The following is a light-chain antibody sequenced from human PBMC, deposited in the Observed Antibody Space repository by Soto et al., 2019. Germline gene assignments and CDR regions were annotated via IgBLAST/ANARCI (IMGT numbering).Light chain of an antibody. CDR3: QQYGSSPCT. Sequence: EIVLTQSPGTLSLSPGERATLSCRASQSVSSSFLAWYQQKPGQAPRLLIYGASSRATGIPDRFSGSGSGTDFTLTIRGLEPEDFAVYYCQQYGSSPCTFGQGTKVEIK. CDR2: GAS. J-gene: IGKJ1*01. CDR1: QSVSSSF. V-gene: IGKV3-20*01.